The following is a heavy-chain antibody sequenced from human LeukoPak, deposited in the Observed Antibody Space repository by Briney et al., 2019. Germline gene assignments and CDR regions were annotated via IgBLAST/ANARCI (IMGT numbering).Heavy chain of an antibody. Sequence: SETLSLTCTASGYSISSGYYWGWIRQPPGRGLEWIGYIYTSGSTNYNPSLKSRLTISIDTSKNQFSLKLSAVTAADTAVYYCARRDCGSTSCPFDYWGQGTLVTVSS. J-gene: IGHJ4*02. CDR1: GYSISSGYY. CDR2: IYTSGST. CDR3: ARRDCGSTSCPFDY. V-gene: IGHV4-4*09. D-gene: IGHD2-2*01.